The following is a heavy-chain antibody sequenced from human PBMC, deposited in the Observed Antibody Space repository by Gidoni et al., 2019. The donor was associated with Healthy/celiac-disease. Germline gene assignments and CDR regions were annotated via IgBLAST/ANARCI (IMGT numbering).Heavy chain of an antibody. D-gene: IGHD2-2*02. CDR3: ARINVVVPAAIQGNWFDP. J-gene: IGHJ5*02. CDR2: IYYSGST. Sequence: VQLQESGPGMVKPSETLSLTCTVAGGSISSYYWSWIRQPPGKGLEWIVYIYYSGSTNYNPSLKSRVTISVDTSKNQFSLKLSSVTAADTAVYYCARINVVVPAAIQGNWFDPWVQGTLVTVSS. V-gene: IGHV4-59*01. CDR1: GGSISSYY.